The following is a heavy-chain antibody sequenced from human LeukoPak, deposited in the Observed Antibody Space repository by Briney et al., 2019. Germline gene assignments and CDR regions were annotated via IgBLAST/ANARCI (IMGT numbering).Heavy chain of an antibody. CDR3: ARDPALVRGVLALDY. CDR1: GFTFSSYS. V-gene: IGHV3-21*01. Sequence: GGSLRLSCTASGFTFSSYSMNWVRQAPGKGLEWVSSISSSSYIYYADSVKGRFTISRDNAKNSLYLQMNSLRAEDTAVYYCARDPALVRGVLALDYWGQGTLVTVSS. J-gene: IGHJ4*02. D-gene: IGHD3-10*01. CDR2: ISSSSYI.